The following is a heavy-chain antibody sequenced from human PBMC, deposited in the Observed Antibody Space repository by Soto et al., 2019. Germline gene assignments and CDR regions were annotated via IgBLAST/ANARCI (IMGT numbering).Heavy chain of an antibody. J-gene: IGHJ4*02. Sequence: GGSLRLSCAASGFTFDDYAMHWVRQAPGKGLEWVSGISWNSGSIGYADSVKGRFTISRDNAKNSLYLQMNSLRAEDTALYYCAKAHGWDFSGRGWYYGSGSYYDQKYYFDYWGQGTLVTVSS. CDR3: AKAHGWDFSGRGWYYGSGSYYDQKYYFDY. CDR2: ISWNSGSI. D-gene: IGHD3-10*01. V-gene: IGHV3-9*01. CDR1: GFTFDDYA.